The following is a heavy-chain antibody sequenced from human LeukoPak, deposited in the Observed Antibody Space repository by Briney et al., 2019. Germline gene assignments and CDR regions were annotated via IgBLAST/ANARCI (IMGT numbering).Heavy chain of an antibody. Sequence: ASVKVSCKASGYTFTGYYMHWVRQAPGQGLEWMGWINPNSGGTNYAQKFQGRVTMTRDTSISTAYMELSRLRSDDTAVYYCARELISSGWMNYHYYYGMDVWGQGTTVTVSS. J-gene: IGHJ6*02. D-gene: IGHD6-19*01. CDR3: ARELISSGWMNYHYYYGMDV. CDR1: GYTFTGYY. V-gene: IGHV1-2*02. CDR2: INPNSGGT.